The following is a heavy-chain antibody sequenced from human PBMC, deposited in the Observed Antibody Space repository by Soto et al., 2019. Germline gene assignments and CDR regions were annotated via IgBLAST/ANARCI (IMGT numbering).Heavy chain of an antibody. J-gene: IGHJ4*02. V-gene: IGHV3-23*01. D-gene: IGHD2-21*01. CDR3: AKDLHYCGGDCYSSLFDY. Sequence: PGGSLRLSCAASGFTFSSYAMSWVRQAPGKGLEWVSAISGSGGSTYYADSVKGRFTISRDNSKNTLYLQMNSLRAEDTAVYYRAKDLHYCGGDCYSSLFDYWGQGTLVTVSS. CDR1: GFTFSSYA. CDR2: ISGSGGST.